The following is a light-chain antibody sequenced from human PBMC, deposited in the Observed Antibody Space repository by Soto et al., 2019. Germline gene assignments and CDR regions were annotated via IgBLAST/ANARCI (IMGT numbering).Light chain of an antibody. CDR1: SSNIGKNSV. CDR3: QSYDSTLSARYV. V-gene: IGLV1-40*02. CDR2: GNT. J-gene: IGLJ1*01. Sequence: QSVLTQPPSVSAAPGQRVSISCSGGSSNIGKNSVSWYQQLPATAPKLLIVGNTIRPSGVPDRFSASTSGTSASLAITGLQAEDEGDYYCQSYDSTLSARYVFGTGTKVTVL.